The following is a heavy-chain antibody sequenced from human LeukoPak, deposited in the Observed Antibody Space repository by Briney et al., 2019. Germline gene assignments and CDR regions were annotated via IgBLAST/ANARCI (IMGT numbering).Heavy chain of an antibody. CDR2: IIPILGIA. CDR1: GGTFSSYA. CDR3: ARGRYSGYAYYFDY. D-gene: IGHD5-12*01. Sequence: SVKVSCKASGGTFSSYAISWVRQAPGQGLEWMGGIIPILGIANYAQKFQGRVTITADKSTSTAYMELSSLRSEDTAVYYCARGRYSGYAYYFDYWGQGTLVTVSS. J-gene: IGHJ4*02. V-gene: IGHV1-69*10.